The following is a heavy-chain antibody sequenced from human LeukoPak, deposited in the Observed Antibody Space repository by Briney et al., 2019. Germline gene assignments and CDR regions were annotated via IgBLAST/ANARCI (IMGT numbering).Heavy chain of an antibody. V-gene: IGHV3-21*01. CDR2: ISSTSGYI. J-gene: IGHJ3*01. CDR3: ARETVAGTGDAFDV. D-gene: IGHD6-19*01. CDR1: GFTFSTYS. Sequence: GGSLRLSCAASGFTFSTYSMNWVRQAPGKGLEWVSSISSTSGYINYADSVKGRFTISRDNAKNSLYLQMNSLRAEDTAVYYCARETVAGTGDAFDVWGHGTMVTVSS.